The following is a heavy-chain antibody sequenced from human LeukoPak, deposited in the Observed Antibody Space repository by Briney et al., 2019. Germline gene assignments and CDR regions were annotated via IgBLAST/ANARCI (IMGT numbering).Heavy chain of an antibody. CDR1: GYTFTSYY. V-gene: IGHV1-2*02. Sequence: EASVKVSCKASGYTFTSYYMHWVRQAPGQGLEWMGWINPNSGGTNYAQKFQGRVTMTRDTSITTAYMELRSLRSDDTAVYYCARGGYSNWFDPWGQGTLVTVSS. CDR2: INPNSGGT. CDR3: ARGGYSNWFDP. J-gene: IGHJ5*02. D-gene: IGHD1-1*01.